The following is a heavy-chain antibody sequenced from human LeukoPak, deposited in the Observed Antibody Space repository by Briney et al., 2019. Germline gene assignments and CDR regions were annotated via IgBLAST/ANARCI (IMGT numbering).Heavy chain of an antibody. J-gene: IGHJ4*02. D-gene: IGHD3-22*01. CDR1: GFSFSSYA. CDR3: AREHGRSGYFDY. Sequence: GGSLRLSCAASGFSFSSYAIHWVRQAPGKGLEWLSFISSDGSEKYYADSVKGRFTISRDNSENTLYLQLSSLRVEDTAVYYCAREHGRSGYFDYWGQGTLVSVSS. V-gene: IGHV3-30*19. CDR2: ISSDGSEK.